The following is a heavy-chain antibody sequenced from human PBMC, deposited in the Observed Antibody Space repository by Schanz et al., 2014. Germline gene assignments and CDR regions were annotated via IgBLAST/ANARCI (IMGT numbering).Heavy chain of an antibody. Sequence: EVQLVESGGGLVKPGGSLRLSCAASGFTFSSYSVNWVRQAPGKGLQWVTSISSSSSYIYYADSVKGRFTISRDNAKNSRYLQMNSLRAEDTAVYYCARARELLRGQYYFDYWGQGSLVTVSS. CDR3: ARARELLRGQYYFDY. D-gene: IGHD1-26*01. J-gene: IGHJ4*02. CDR1: GFTFSSYS. V-gene: IGHV3-21*01. CDR2: ISSSSSYI.